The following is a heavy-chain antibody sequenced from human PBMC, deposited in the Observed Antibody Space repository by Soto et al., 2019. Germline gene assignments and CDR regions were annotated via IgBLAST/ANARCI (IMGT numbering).Heavy chain of an antibody. V-gene: IGHV4-39*01. J-gene: IGHJ4*02. CDR2: IYYSGST. D-gene: IGHD2-2*01. CDR1: GGSISSSSYY. Sequence: SETLSLTCTVSGGSISSSSYYWGWIRQPPGKGLEWIGSIYYSGSTYYNPSLKSRVTISVDTSKNQFSLKLSSVTAADTAVYYCARGPGDCGSTSCWSGSLSYFFDYWGQGTLVTVSS. CDR3: ARGPGDCGSTSCWSGSLSYFFDY.